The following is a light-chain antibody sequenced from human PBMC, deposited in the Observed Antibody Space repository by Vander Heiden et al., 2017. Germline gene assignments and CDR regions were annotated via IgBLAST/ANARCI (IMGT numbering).Light chain of an antibody. CDR3: CSYAGSDTYV. J-gene: IGLJ1*01. CDR2: DVH. V-gene: IGLV2-11*01. CDR1: YSDVGGYNY. Sequence: QSALTQPSSLSGSPGQSVTIYCTGTYSDVGGYNYVSWYQQHPGKAPKFMIYDVHNRPSGVPDRFSGSQSDKPASLTIYGLQTEDEADSYCCSYAGSDTYVFGIVTKVTVL.